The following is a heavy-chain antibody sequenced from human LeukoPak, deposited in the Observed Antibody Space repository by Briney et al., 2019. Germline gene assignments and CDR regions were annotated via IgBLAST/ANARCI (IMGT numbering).Heavy chain of an antibody. J-gene: IGHJ4*02. D-gene: IGHD6-19*01. Sequence: SGRSLRLSCAASGFTFDDYAMHWVRQAPGKGLEWVSGISWNSGSIGYADSVKGRFTISRDNAKNSLYLQMNSLRAEDTALYYCAKDSPRSSGYSSGWYEIDYWGQGTLVTVSS. CDR2: ISWNSGSI. CDR3: AKDSPRSSGYSSGWYEIDY. V-gene: IGHV3-9*01. CDR1: GFTFDDYA.